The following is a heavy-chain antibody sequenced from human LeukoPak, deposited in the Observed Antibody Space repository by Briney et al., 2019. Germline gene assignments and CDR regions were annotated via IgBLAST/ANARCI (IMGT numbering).Heavy chain of an antibody. V-gene: IGHV3-23*01. CDR2: ISTSGGNT. Sequence: GGSLRLSCAASGFTFSNYAMTWVRQAPGRGLEWVSLISTSGGNTSYADSVKGRFTISRDNSKSTLYLQKNGLTAEDTAVYYCAKDGSWGQGTLVTVSS. D-gene: IGHD2-2*03. CDR1: GFTFSNYA. J-gene: IGHJ5*02. CDR3: AKDGS.